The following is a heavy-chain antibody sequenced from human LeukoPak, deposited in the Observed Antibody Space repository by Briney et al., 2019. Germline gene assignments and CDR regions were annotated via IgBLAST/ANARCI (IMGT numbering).Heavy chain of an antibody. V-gene: IGHV3-23*01. CDR2: ISGSGDTT. J-gene: IGHJ4*02. CDR3: ANGSGGGYSGLVY. D-gene: IGHD3-22*01. CDR1: GFTFSTYA. Sequence: PGGSLRLSCAVSGFTFSTYATTWVRQAPGKGLEWVSGISGSGDTTNYADSVKGRFTISRDNSKNTLYLQMNSLRVEDTAVYFCANGSGGGYSGLVYWGQGTLAIVSS.